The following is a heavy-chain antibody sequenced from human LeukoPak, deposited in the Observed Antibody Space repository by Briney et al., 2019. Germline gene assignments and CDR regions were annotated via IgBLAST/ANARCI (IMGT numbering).Heavy chain of an antibody. CDR2: ISWNSGSI. V-gene: IGHV3-9*01. J-gene: IGHJ4*02. Sequence: GGSLRLSCAASGFTFDDYAMHWVRQAPGKGLEWVSGISWNSGSIGYADSVKGRFTISRDNAKNSLYLQMNSLRAEDTPLYYCAKAPNYYDSSGYLFDYWGQGTLVTVSS. CDR1: GFTFDDYA. D-gene: IGHD3-22*01. CDR3: AKAPNYYDSSGYLFDY.